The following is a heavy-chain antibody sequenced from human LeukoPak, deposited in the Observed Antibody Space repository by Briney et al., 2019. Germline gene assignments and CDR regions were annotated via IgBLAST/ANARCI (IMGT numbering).Heavy chain of an antibody. J-gene: IGHJ3*02. CDR1: GFTFSSYG. CDR2: ISGSGGST. V-gene: IGHV3-23*01. CDR3: AKANVKYCSGGSCFDAFDI. Sequence: GGSLRLSCAASGFTFSSYGMSWVRQAPGKGLEWVSAISGSGGSTYYADSVKGRFTISRDNSKNTLYLQMNSLRVEDTAVYYCAKANVKYCSGGSCFDAFDIWGQGTMITVSS. D-gene: IGHD2-15*01.